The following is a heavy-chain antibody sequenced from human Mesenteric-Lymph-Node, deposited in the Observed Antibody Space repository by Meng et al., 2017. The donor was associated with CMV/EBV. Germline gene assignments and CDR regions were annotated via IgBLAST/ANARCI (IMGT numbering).Heavy chain of an antibody. V-gene: IGHV1-2*02. D-gene: IGHD3-3*01. CDR1: GYTFTSYG. J-gene: IGHJ6*02. CDR3: ARMALGAGLRFYYGMDV. Sequence: ASVKVSCKASGYTFTSYGISWVRQAPGQGLEWMGWINPNSGDTTYAEKFQGRVTMTRDTSISTAYMELSRLRSDDTAVYYCARMALGAGLRFYYGMDVWGQGTTVTVSS. CDR2: INPNSGDT.